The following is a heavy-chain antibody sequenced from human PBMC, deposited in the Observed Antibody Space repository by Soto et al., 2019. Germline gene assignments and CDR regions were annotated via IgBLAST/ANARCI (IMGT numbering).Heavy chain of an antibody. CDR3: ARADYEILTGSYAMDV. Sequence: SLTCTVSDDSISSYYWNWIRQPAGKGLEWIGRVSTNGATNYNPSLESRVTMSVDTSKNQFSLKLTSVTAADTAVYFCARADYEILTGSYAMDVWGQGTRVTVSS. CDR1: DDSISSYY. D-gene: IGHD3-9*01. V-gene: IGHV4-4*07. J-gene: IGHJ6*02. CDR2: VSTNGAT.